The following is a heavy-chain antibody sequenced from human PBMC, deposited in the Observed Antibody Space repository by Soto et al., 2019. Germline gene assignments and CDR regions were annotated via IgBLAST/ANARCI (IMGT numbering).Heavy chain of an antibody. CDR3: ARDIGPATAITNWFDP. D-gene: IGHD2-2*02. CDR1: GYTFTSYG. CDR2: ISAYNGNT. Sequence: ASVKVSCKASGYTFTSYGISWVRQAPGQGLEWMGWISAYNGNTNYAQKLQGRVTMTTDTSTSTAYMELRSLRSDDTAVYYCARDIGPATAITNWFDPWGQGTLVTVSS. V-gene: IGHV1-18*01. J-gene: IGHJ5*02.